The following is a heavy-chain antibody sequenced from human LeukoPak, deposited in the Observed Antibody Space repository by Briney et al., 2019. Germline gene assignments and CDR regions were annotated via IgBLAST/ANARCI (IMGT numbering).Heavy chain of an antibody. Sequence: PGGSLRLSCAASGFTVSSNYMSWVRQAPGKGLEWVSVIYSGGSTYYADSVKGRFTISRDNSKNTLYLQMNSLRAEDTAVYYCAKGESGYSYGSFDYWGQGTLVTVSS. CDR2: IYSGGST. V-gene: IGHV3-53*01. J-gene: IGHJ4*02. CDR1: GFTVSSNY. CDR3: AKGESGYSYGSFDY. D-gene: IGHD5-18*01.